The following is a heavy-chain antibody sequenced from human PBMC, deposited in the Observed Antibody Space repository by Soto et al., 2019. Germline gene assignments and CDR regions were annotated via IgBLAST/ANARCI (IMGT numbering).Heavy chain of an antibody. V-gene: IGHV1-18*04. J-gene: IGHJ6*02. CDR1: GYTFTSYG. CDR2: ISAYNGNT. D-gene: IGHD6-13*01. Sequence: ASVKVSCKASGYTFTSYGISWVRQAPGQGLEWMGWISAYNGNTNYAQKLQGRVTMTTDTSTSTAYMELRSLRSDDTAVYYCAGGTIAAAGTYYYGMDVWGQGTTVTVSS. CDR3: AGGTIAAAGTYYYGMDV.